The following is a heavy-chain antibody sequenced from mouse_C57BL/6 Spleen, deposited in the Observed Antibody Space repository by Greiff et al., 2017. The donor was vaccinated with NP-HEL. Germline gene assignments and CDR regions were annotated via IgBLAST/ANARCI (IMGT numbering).Heavy chain of an antibody. Sequence: VQLQQPGAELVMPGASVKLSCKASGYTFTSYWMHWVKQRPGQGLEWIGEIDPSDSYTNYNQKFKGKSTFTVDKSSSTAYMQLSSLTSEDSAVYYCARGTTIDYWGQGTTLTVSS. J-gene: IGHJ2*01. D-gene: IGHD5-5*01. CDR3: ARGTTIDY. CDR1: GYTFTSYW. V-gene: IGHV1-69*01. CDR2: IDPSDSYT.